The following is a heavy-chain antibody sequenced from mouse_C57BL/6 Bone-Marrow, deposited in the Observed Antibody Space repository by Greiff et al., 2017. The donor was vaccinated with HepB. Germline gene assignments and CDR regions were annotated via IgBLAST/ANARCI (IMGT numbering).Heavy chain of an antibody. D-gene: IGHD2-4*01. CDR3: ARAFYDYDGGASYAMDY. V-gene: IGHV1-26*01. CDR1: GYTFTDYY. CDR2: INPNNGGT. Sequence: VQLQQSGPELVKPGASVKISCKASGYTFTDYYMNWVKQSNGKSLEWIGDINPNNGGTSYNQKFKGKATLTVDKSSSTAYMELRSLTSEDSAVYYCARAFYDYDGGASYAMDYWGQGTSVTVSS. J-gene: IGHJ4*01.